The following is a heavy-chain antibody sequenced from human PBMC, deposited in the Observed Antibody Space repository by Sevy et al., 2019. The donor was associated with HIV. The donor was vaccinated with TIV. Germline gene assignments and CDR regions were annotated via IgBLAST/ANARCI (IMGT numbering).Heavy chain of an antibody. Sequence: ASVKVSCKASGYIFTDYYIHWVRQAPGQGLEWMAWINSDSGVTNYAQRFQGEVTVTTDTSLSTAYLELSRLKSNDTAIYYCARLTTQPTSDLYGMDVWGQGTRVTVSS. D-gene: IGHD4-4*01. CDR2: INSDSGVT. CDR1: GYIFTDYY. J-gene: IGHJ6*02. V-gene: IGHV1-2*02. CDR3: ARLTTQPTSDLYGMDV.